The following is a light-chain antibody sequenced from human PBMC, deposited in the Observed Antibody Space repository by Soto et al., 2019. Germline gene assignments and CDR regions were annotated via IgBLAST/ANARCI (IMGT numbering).Light chain of an antibody. Sequence: EIVMTQSPATLSVSPGERATLSCRASQSVNSNLAWYQQKPGQAPRLLIYGASTRATGVPARFSGSGSGTEFTLTISILQSEDFAVYCCQQYNNWPTFGQGTKVEIK. J-gene: IGKJ1*01. CDR1: QSVNSN. V-gene: IGKV3-15*01. CDR3: QQYNNWPT. CDR2: GAS.